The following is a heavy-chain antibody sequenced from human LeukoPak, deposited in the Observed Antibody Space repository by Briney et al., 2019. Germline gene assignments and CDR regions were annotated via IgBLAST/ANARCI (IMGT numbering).Heavy chain of an antibody. V-gene: IGHV4-59*12. CDR2: FSYSGST. Sequence: PSETLSLTCTVSGGTISSYYWSWIRQLPGKGSEWIGYFSYSGSTNYNPSLKSRVTISVDTSKNQFSLNLSSVTAADTAVYYCARGPLDSGYTYFDYWGQGTLVSVAS. CDR3: ARGPLDSGYTYFDY. CDR1: GGTISSYY. J-gene: IGHJ4*02. D-gene: IGHD5-12*01.